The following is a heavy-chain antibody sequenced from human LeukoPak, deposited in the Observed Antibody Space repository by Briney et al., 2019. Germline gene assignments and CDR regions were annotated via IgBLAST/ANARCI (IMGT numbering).Heavy chain of an antibody. V-gene: IGHV3-30*02. CDR1: GFTFSSYG. CDR2: IRYDGSNK. CDR3: AKSIAVAGVAGGRTFDY. J-gene: IGHJ4*02. D-gene: IGHD6-19*01. Sequence: GGSLRLSCAASGFTFSSYGMHWVRQAPGKGLEWVAFIRYDGSNKYYADSVKGRVTISRDNSKNTLYLQMNSLRAEDTAVYYCAKSIAVAGVAGGRTFDYWGQGTLVTVSS.